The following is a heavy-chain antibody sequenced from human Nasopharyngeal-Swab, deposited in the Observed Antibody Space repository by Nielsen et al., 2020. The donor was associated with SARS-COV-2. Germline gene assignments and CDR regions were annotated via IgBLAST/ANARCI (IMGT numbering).Heavy chain of an antibody. Sequence: GESLKISCAASGFTFSSNDMHWVRLPRGKGLEWVSAIGSAGGTYYPDSVQGRFTISRENAKNSLYLKMNSLRAEDTAIYFCVKGMPLSGGMDVLGKGTTVTVSS. J-gene: IGHJ6*03. CDR3: VKGMPLSGGMDV. V-gene: IGHV3-13*01. D-gene: IGHD2-2*01. CDR1: GFTFSSND. CDR2: IGSAGGT.